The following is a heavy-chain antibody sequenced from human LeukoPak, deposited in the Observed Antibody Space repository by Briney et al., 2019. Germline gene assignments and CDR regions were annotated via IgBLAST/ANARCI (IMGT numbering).Heavy chain of an antibody. CDR2: ISYDGNVK. J-gene: IGHJ3*02. CDR3: ARDQGPLNWDFDI. Sequence: GGSLRLSCAASGFTFSSYGMHWVRQAPGKGLEWVALISYDGNVKYYADSVKGRFTISRDNSKNTLYLQMNSLRAEDTAVYYCARDQGPLNWDFDIWGQGTMVTVSS. V-gene: IGHV3-30*03. D-gene: IGHD7-27*01. CDR1: GFTFSSYG.